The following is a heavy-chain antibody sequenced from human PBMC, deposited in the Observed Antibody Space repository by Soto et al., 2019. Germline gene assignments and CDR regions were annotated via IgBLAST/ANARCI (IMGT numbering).Heavy chain of an antibody. V-gene: IGHV1-69*01. Sequence: QVQLVQSGAEVKKPGSSVKVSCKASGGTFSNYAISWVRQAPGQGLEWMGGITPIFGTTTYAQRLQGRVTLTADESSATAHMELSSLRSEDTAVYYCARVITVTPVGYYGMDVWGQGTTVTFSS. CDR2: ITPIFGTT. J-gene: IGHJ6*02. D-gene: IGHD4-4*01. CDR3: ARVITVTPVGYYGMDV. CDR1: GGTFSNYA.